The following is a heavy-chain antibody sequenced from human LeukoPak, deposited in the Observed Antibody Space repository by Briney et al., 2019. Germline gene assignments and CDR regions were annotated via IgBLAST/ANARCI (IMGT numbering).Heavy chain of an antibody. CDR2: INWNGDNT. CDR1: GFTVDDYA. Sequence: PGGSLRLSCAASGFTVDDYAMSWVRQAPGKGLEWVSGINWNGDNTGYADSVKGRFTISRDNAKNSLYLQMNSLRAEDTAVYYCANRLGTGDAFDIWGQGTMATASS. V-gene: IGHV3-20*04. D-gene: IGHD7-27*01. CDR3: ANRLGTGDAFDI. J-gene: IGHJ3*02.